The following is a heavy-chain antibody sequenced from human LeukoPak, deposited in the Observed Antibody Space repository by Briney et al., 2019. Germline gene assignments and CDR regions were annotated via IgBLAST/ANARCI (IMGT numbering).Heavy chain of an antibody. CDR1: GGTFSSYA. J-gene: IGHJ6*02. D-gene: IGHD3-22*01. CDR2: ITPILGIA. CDR3: ARGSPDSSGYYYYYYYGMDV. V-gene: IGHV1-69*04. Sequence: ASVKVSCKASGGTFSSYAISWVRQAPGQGLEWMGRITPILGIANYAQKFQGRVTITADKSTSTAYMELSSLRSEDTAVYYCARGSPDSSGYYYYYYYGMDVWGQGTTVTVSS.